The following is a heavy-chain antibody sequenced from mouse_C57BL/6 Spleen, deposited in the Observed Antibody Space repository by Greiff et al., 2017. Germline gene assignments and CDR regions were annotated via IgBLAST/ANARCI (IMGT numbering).Heavy chain of an antibody. CDR1: GYTFTSYW. CDR2: IYPGIGST. CDR3: ARVMVTTDRGYYLDY. V-gene: IGHV1-55*01. Sequence: QVQLQQPGAELVKPGASVKMSCKASGYTFTSYWLTWVKPRPGQGLEWIGVIYPGIGSTNYNEKFKSKATLTVDTSSSTAYMQLSSLTSEDSSVYYCARVMVTTDRGYYLDYWGQGTTLTVSS. D-gene: IGHD2-2*01. J-gene: IGHJ2*01.